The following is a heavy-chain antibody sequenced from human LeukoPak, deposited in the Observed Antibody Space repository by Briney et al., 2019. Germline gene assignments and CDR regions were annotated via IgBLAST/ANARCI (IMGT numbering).Heavy chain of an antibody. J-gene: IGHJ4*02. V-gene: IGHV3-23*01. CDR1: GLTFSNSA. Sequence: GGSLRLSCAASGLTFSNSAMNWVRQAPGKGLECVSSVSTSGGTYYADSVKGRFTISRDNSKNTVHLQMNSLRPEDTAVYYCVKGSAGSRPYYFDYWGQGTLLTVSS. D-gene: IGHD6-13*01. CDR2: VSTSGGT. CDR3: VKGSAGSRPYYFDY.